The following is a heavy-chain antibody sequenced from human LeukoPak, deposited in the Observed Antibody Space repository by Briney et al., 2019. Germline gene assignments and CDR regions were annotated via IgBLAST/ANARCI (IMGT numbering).Heavy chain of an antibody. CDR2: ISSSSSYI. Sequence: GGSLRLSCAASGFTFSSYSMSWVRQAPGKGLEWVSSISSSSSYIYYADSVKGRFTISRDNAKNSLYLQMNSLRAEDTAVYYCARDTNYDILTGYYYWGQGTLVTVSS. V-gene: IGHV3-21*01. CDR1: GFTFSSYS. CDR3: ARDTNYDILTGYYY. D-gene: IGHD3-9*01. J-gene: IGHJ4*02.